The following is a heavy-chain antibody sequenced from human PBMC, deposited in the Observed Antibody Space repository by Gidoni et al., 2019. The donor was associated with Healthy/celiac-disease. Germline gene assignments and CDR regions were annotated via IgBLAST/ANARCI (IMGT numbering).Heavy chain of an antibody. CDR2: IYYSGST. Sequence: QVQLQASGPGLVKHSDTLSPTCTVSGGSVRSGSYYWSWIRQPPGKGLEWIGYIYYSGSTNYNPSLKSRVTISVDTSKNQFSLKLSSVTAADTAVYYCARGSNYGGGWFDPWGQGTLVTVSS. CDR3: ARGSNYGGGWFDP. D-gene: IGHD4-4*01. V-gene: IGHV4-61*01. CDR1: GGSVRSGSYY. J-gene: IGHJ5*02.